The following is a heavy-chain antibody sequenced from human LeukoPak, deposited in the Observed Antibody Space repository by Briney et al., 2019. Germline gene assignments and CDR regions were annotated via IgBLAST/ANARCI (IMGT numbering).Heavy chain of an antibody. V-gene: IGHV3-53*01. J-gene: IGHJ4*02. CDR3: ARTHERALDH. CDR2: LYSDGNT. Sequence: GGSLRLSCAASGFTVITNDMTWVRQAPGKGLEWVSVLYSDGNTKYADSVQGRFTISRDDAKYSVYLQMNSLRADDTAVYYCARTHERALDHWGQGTLVAVSS. CDR1: GFTVITND.